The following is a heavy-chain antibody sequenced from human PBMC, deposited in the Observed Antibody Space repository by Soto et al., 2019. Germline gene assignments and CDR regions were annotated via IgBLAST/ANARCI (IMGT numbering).Heavy chain of an antibody. CDR2: IHHSGSI. D-gene: IGHD2-21*02. CDR3: AREDDGGDSLDV. V-gene: IGHV4-30-4*08. J-gene: IGHJ6*02. Sequence: QVQLQQSGPGLVKPSQTLSLTCTVSGDSISSDYYHWTWIRQSPGKGLEWIGYIHHSGSILYTPSLESRVTISVDTSKNQFSLHLTSVTAADTAVYFCAREDDGGDSLDVWGQGTTVTVSS. CDR1: GDSISSDYYH.